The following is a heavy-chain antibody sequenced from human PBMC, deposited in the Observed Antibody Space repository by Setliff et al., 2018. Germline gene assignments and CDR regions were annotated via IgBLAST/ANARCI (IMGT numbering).Heavy chain of an antibody. CDR1: GYTFTSYG. D-gene: IGHD6-13*01. Sequence: ASVKVSCKASGYTFTSYGISWVRQAPGRGLEWMGWISAYNGNTNYAQKLQGRVTMTTDTSTSTAYMEPRSLRSDDTAVYYCARVGSSSWLHPDVYYYYGMDVWGQGTTVTVSS. J-gene: IGHJ6*02. CDR3: ARVGSSSWLHPDVYYYYGMDV. CDR2: ISAYNGNT. V-gene: IGHV1-18*01.